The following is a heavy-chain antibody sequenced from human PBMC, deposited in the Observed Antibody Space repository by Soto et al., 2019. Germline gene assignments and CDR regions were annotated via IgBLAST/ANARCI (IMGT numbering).Heavy chain of an antibody. CDR3: EVTTGY. D-gene: IGHD2-21*02. CDR1: GYTFTDYD. Sequence: QVQVVQSRAEVKKPGASVKVSCKTSGYTFTDYDINWVRQATGQGLEWMGWVSPDSGNAGYAKKFQGRVTMTSDASISTVYMELYNLRSEDTAVYYCEVTTGYWGQGTTVTVSS. V-gene: IGHV1-8*01. J-gene: IGHJ4*02. CDR2: VSPDSGNA.